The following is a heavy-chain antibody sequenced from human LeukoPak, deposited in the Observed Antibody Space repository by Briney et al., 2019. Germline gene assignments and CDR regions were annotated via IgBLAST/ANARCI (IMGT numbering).Heavy chain of an antibody. D-gene: IGHD6-19*01. Sequence: ASVKVSCKASGYTFTSYYMHWVRQAPGQGLEWMGIINPSGGSTSYAQKFQGRVTMTRDTSTSTAYMELSRLRSNDTAVYYCASLPTIAVAGTRFDNWGQGTLVTVSS. CDR3: ASLPTIAVAGTRFDN. J-gene: IGHJ4*02. CDR2: INPSGGST. V-gene: IGHV1-46*01. CDR1: GYTFTSYY.